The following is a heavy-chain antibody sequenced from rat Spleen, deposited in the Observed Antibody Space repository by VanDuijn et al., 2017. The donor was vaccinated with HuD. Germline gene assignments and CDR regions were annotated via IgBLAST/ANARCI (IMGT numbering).Heavy chain of an antibody. CDR2: ISYGDSSGHSST. V-gene: IGHV5-29*01. D-gene: IGHD1-5*01. Sequence: EVQLVESGGGRVQPGRSLRLSCVASGITFNNYWMTWVRQAPTKGLEWVATISYGDSSGHSSTYYRDSVKGRFTISRDNAKSTLYLQMDSLRSEDTATYYCAKVLGGNFDYWGQGVMVTVSS. CDR3: AKVLGGNFDY. CDR1: GITFNNYW. J-gene: IGHJ2*01.